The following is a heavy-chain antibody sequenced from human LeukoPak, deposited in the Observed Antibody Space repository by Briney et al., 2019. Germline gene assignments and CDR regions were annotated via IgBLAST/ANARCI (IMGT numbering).Heavy chain of an antibody. J-gene: IGHJ3*02. CDR2: ISAYNGNT. D-gene: IGHD3-10*01. Sequence: GASVKVSCKASGYTFTSYGISWVRQAPGQGLEWMGWISAYNGNTNYAQKLQGRATMTTDTSTSTAYMELRSLRSDDTAVYYCARDEPRGEYYGSGANAFDIWGQGTMVTVSS. CDR3: ARDEPRGEYYGSGANAFDI. V-gene: IGHV1-18*01. CDR1: GYTFTSYG.